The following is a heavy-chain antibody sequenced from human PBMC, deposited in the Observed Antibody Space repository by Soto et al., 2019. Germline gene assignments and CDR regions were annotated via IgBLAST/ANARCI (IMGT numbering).Heavy chain of an antibody. J-gene: IGHJ4*02. CDR3: TRYDTFDY. CDR1: GLAFSASA. CDR2: IRSEAHSYAA. Sequence: GSLRLSCAASGLAFSASAIHWVRQASGKGLEWVGRIRSEAHSYAAAYAASVKGRFTISRDDSKKTAYLQLNSLKTGDTAVYYCTRYDTFDYWGQGT. V-gene: IGHV3-73*01. D-gene: IGHD3-9*01.